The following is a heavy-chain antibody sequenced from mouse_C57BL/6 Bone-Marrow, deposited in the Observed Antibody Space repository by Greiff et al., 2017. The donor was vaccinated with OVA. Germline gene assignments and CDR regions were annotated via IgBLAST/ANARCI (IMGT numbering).Heavy chain of an antibody. CDR3: TRAVQNGYFDY. D-gene: IGHD6-1*01. J-gene: IGHJ2*01. Sequence: VQLQQSGAELVRPGTSVKLSCKASGFAFTNYFIEWVKQRPGQGLEWIGVINPGSGGTKYNEKFKGKATMTADKSSSTAYLQLSSLTSEDSAVYFCTRAVQNGYFDYWGQGTTLTVSS. CDR2: INPGSGGT. V-gene: IGHV1-54*01. CDR1: GFAFTNYF.